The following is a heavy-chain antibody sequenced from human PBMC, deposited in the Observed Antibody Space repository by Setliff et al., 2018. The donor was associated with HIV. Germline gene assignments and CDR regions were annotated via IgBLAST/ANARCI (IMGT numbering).Heavy chain of an antibody. CDR2: VYHSGTT. J-gene: IGHJ6*03. CDR3: ARGPPAEDYYYYMDV. Sequence: SCAVSGYSISTAYYWGWIRQPPGKGLEWIGSVYHSGTTYYNPSLKSRVTISVDMSNNQFSLKVTSVTAADTAVYYCARGPPAEDYYYYMDVWGEGTTVTVSS. V-gene: IGHV4-38-2*01. CDR1: GYSISTAYY.